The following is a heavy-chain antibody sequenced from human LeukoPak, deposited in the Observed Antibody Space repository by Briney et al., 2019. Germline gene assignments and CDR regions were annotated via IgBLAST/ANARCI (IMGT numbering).Heavy chain of an antibody. CDR3: AKDFRIGYSAHFDY. CDR1: GFTFSNYA. CDR2: ISFDGSNK. J-gene: IGHJ4*02. D-gene: IGHD2-21*01. Sequence: PGKSLRLSCAVSGFTFSNYAIHWVRQAPGKGLEWVALISFDGSNKYYADSVKGRFTISRDNSKNTLYLQMDSLRGEDTAVYYCAKDFRIGYSAHFDYWGQGALVTVSS. V-gene: IGHV3-30-3*02.